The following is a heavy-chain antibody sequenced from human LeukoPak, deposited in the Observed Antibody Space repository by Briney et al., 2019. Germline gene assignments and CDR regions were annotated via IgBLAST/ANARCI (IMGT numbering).Heavy chain of an antibody. J-gene: IGHJ4*02. Sequence: GGSLRLSCAASGFTFSTSWMSWVRQAPGKGLEWVANIKEDGSEKWYMDSVKGRFTISRDNAKNTLYLQMNSLRAEDTAVFYCAKGDYFDYWGQGTLVTVSS. CDR1: GFTFSTSW. CDR2: IKEDGSEK. CDR3: AKGDYFDY. V-gene: IGHV3-7*01. D-gene: IGHD3-16*01.